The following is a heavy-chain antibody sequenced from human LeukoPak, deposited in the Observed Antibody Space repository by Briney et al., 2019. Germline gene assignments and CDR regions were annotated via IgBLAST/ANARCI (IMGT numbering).Heavy chain of an antibody. CDR1: GFTFGDYA. D-gene: IGHD3-10*01. V-gene: IGHV3-49*04. CDR3: TRDGHRGVRPGRFDN. CDR2: IRSTGYGGTT. Sequence: GGSLRLSCTTSGFTFGDYAMSWVRQAPGKGLEWVGSIRSTGYGGTTEYAASVRGRITISRDDSRNIAYLQMNSLKTEDTAVYFCTRDGHRGVRPGRFDNWGQGTLVTVSP. J-gene: IGHJ4*02.